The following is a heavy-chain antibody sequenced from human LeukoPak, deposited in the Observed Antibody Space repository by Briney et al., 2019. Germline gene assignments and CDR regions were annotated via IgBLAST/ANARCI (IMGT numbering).Heavy chain of an antibody. V-gene: IGHV4-4*07. Sequence: SETLSLACTVSGGSISSYYWSWIRQPAGKGLEWIGRIYTSGSTNYNPSLKSRVTMSVDTSKNQFSLKLSSVTAADTAVYYCVINPTDAFDIWGQGTMVTVSS. CDR2: IYTSGST. CDR3: VINPTDAFDI. CDR1: GGSISSYY. D-gene: IGHD3-10*01. J-gene: IGHJ3*02.